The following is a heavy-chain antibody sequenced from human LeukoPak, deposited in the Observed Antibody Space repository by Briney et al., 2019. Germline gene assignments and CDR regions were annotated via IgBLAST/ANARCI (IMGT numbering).Heavy chain of an antibody. CDR1: GDSVTSGI. V-gene: IGHV6-1*01. CDR3: ARDFRGYFDL. CDR2: TYHWSKWFN. D-gene: IGHD3-10*01. J-gene: IGHJ2*01. Sequence: SQTLSLTCAISGDSVTSGIWNWIRQSPSRGLEWLGRTYHWSKWFNDYAVSVESRMTINADTSRNQFSLQLNSVTPEDTAVYYCARDFRGYFDLWGRGTLVTVSS.